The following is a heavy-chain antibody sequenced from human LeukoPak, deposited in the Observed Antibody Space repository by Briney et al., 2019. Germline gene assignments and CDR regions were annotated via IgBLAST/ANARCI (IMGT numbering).Heavy chain of an antibody. CDR1: GGSISSSSYY. CDR3: ARDDSSGYYSYNAFDI. V-gene: IGHV4-39*07. Sequence: SETLSLTCTVSGGSISSSSYYWGWIRQPPGKGLEWIGSIYYSGSTYYNPSLKSRVTISVETSKNQFSLKLSSVTAADTAVYYCARDDSSGYYSYNAFDIWGQGTMVTVSS. CDR2: IYYSGST. D-gene: IGHD3-22*01. J-gene: IGHJ3*02.